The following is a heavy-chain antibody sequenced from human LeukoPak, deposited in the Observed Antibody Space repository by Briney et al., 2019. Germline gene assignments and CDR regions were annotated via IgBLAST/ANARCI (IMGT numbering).Heavy chain of an antibody. CDR2: INPNSGGT. V-gene: IGHV1-2*02. CDR3: ARVIAVAGTKYYGMDV. D-gene: IGHD6-19*01. Sequence: ASVKVSCKASGYTFTGYYMHWVRQDPGQGLEWMGWINPNSGGTNYAQKFQGRVTMTRDTSISTAYMELSRLRSDDTAVYYCARVIAVAGTKYYGMDVWGQGTTVTVSS. CDR1: GYTFTGYY. J-gene: IGHJ6*02.